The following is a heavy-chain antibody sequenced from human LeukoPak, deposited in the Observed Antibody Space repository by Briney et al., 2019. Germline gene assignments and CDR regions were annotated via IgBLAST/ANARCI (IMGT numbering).Heavy chain of an antibody. CDR2: ISSSSSYI. CDR3: ARDLVVPADGPFGFDY. Sequence: GGSLRLSCAASGFTFSSYSMNWVRQAPGKGLEWVSSISSSSSYIYYADSVKGRFTISRDNAKNSLYLQMNSLRAEDTAVYYCARDLVVPADGPFGFDYWGQGTLVTVSS. J-gene: IGHJ4*02. D-gene: IGHD2-2*01. V-gene: IGHV3-21*01. CDR1: GFTFSSYS.